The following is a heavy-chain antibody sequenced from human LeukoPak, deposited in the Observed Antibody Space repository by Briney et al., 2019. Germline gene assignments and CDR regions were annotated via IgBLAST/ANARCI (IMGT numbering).Heavy chain of an antibody. CDR3: AKTPDTAMVFDY. J-gene: IGHJ4*02. D-gene: IGHD5-18*01. CDR1: GFTFSSYG. V-gene: IGHV3-30*18. CDR2: ISYDGSNK. Sequence: GRSLRLSCAASGFTFSSYGMHWVRQAPGKGLEWVAVISYDGSNKYYADSVKGRFTISRGNSKNTLYLQMNSLRAEDTAVYYCAKTPDTAMVFDYWGQGTLVTVSS.